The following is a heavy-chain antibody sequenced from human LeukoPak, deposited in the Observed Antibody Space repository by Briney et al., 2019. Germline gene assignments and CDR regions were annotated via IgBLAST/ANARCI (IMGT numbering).Heavy chain of an antibody. CDR3: ARGLRYCSSTSCPTEDAFDI. Sequence: GGSLRLSCAASGFTFSSYWMSWVRQAPGKGLEWVANIRQDGSEKYYVDSVKGRFTISRDNAKNSLYLQMNSLRAEDTAVYYCARGLRYCSSTSCPTEDAFDIWGQGTMVTVSS. V-gene: IGHV3-7*01. D-gene: IGHD2-2*01. J-gene: IGHJ3*02. CDR2: IRQDGSEK. CDR1: GFTFSSYW.